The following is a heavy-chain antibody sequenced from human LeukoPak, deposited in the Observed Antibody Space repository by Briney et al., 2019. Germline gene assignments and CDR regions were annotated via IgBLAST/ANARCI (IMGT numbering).Heavy chain of an antibody. CDR2: IKSKTDGGTT. D-gene: IGHD6-13*01. Sequence: GGSLRLSCAASGFTFSNAWMSWVRQAPGKGLEWVGRIKSKTDGGTTDYAAPVKGRFTISRDDSKNTLYLQMNSLKTEDTAVYYCTTLAVSSWTPDDYWGQGTLVTVSS. CDR3: TTLAVSSWTPDDY. CDR1: GFTFSNAW. J-gene: IGHJ4*02. V-gene: IGHV3-15*01.